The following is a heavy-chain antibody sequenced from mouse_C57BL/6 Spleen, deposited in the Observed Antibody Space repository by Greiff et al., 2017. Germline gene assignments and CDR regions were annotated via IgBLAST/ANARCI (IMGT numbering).Heavy chain of an antibody. Sequence: EVQLQQSGAELVRPGASVKLSCTASGFTFKDYYMHWVKQRPEQGLEWIGMINPENGDTDYASKFQGKATITADTASNTAYLQLSSLTSEDTAVYCCTGSSRYWYFEVWGTGTTVTVSS. CDR2: INPENGDT. CDR1: GFTFKDYY. V-gene: IGHV14-4*01. D-gene: IGHD1-1*01. CDR3: TGSSRYWYFEV. J-gene: IGHJ1*03.